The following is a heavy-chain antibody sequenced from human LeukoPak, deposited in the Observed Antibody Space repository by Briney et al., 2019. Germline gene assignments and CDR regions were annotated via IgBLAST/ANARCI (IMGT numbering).Heavy chain of an antibody. D-gene: IGHD2-2*02. Sequence: PGGSLRLSCAASGFTFSSYAMHWVRQAPGKGLEWVAVISYDGSNKYYADSVKGRFTISRDNSKNTLYLQMNSLRAEDTAVYYCARGSCSSTSCYKDFLWSSGYDYWGQGTLVTVSS. CDR1: GFTFSSYA. CDR3: ARGSCSSTSCYKDFLWSSGYDY. CDR2: ISYDGSNK. J-gene: IGHJ4*02. V-gene: IGHV3-30-3*01.